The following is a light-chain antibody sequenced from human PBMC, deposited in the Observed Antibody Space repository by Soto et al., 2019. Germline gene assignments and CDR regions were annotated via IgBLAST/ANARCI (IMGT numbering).Light chain of an antibody. Sequence: QSVLTQPASVSGSPGQSITISCTGTSSDVGGYNYVSWYQQHPGKAPKLMIYKVSNRPSGVSNRFSGSKSGNTASLTISGLQAEDEADYDCSSYTSSSTIYVFGTGTKVTVL. CDR1: SSDVGGYNY. CDR2: KVS. CDR3: SSYTSSSTIYV. J-gene: IGLJ1*01. V-gene: IGLV2-14*01.